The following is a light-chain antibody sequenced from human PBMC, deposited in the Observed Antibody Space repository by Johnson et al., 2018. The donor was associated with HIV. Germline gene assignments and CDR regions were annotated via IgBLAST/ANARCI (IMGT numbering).Light chain of an antibody. V-gene: IGLV1-51*01. J-gene: IGLJ1*01. CDR3: GTWDSSLSAYV. CDR2: DNN. Sequence: QSVLTQPPSVSAAPGQKVTISCSGSSSNIGNNYVSWYQQVPGTAPKLLIYDNNRRPSGIPDRFSGSKSGTSAAPRITGVQTGDEADYYCGTWDSSLSAYVFGTGTKVTVL. CDR1: SSNIGNNY.